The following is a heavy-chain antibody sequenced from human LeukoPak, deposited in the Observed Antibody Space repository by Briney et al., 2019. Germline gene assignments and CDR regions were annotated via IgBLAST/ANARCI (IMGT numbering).Heavy chain of an antibody. CDR1: GFTFSSYG. CDR3: AKDLGSSGWYDAFDI. V-gene: IGHV3-30*02. J-gene: IGHJ3*02. CDR2: IRYDGSNK. Sequence: PGGSLRLSCAASGFTFSSYGMHWFRQAPGKGLEWVAFIRYDGSNKYYADSVKGRFTISRDNSKNTLYLQMNSLRAEDTAVYYCAKDLGSSGWYDAFDIWGQGTMVTVSS. D-gene: IGHD6-19*01.